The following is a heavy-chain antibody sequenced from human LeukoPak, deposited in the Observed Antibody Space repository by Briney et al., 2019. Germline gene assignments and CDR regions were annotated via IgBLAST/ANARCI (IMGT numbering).Heavy chain of an antibody. Sequence: PSETLSLTCTVSGGSISSSSHYWGWIRQPPGKGLEWIGSFFYSGSTYYNPSLKSRVTISVDTSKNQFSLKLSSVTAADTAVYYCARDRSGSYPAFDIWGQGTMVTVSS. V-gene: IGHV4-39*07. CDR3: ARDRSGSYPAFDI. CDR1: GGSISSSSHY. D-gene: IGHD1-26*01. J-gene: IGHJ3*02. CDR2: FFYSGST.